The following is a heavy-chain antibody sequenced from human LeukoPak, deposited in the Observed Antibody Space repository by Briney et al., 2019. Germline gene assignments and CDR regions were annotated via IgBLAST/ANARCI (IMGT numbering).Heavy chain of an antibody. D-gene: IGHD2-21*02. Sequence: GGSLRLSCVASGITLSRYAMTWVRQAPGKGLEWVSGISDSGDNTYYADSVQGRFTISRDSSKNTLYLQMNSLKTEDTAVYYCTTRGGDDFDYWGQGTLVTVSS. CDR2: ISDSGDNT. V-gene: IGHV3-23*01. CDR3: TTRGGDDFDY. CDR1: GITLSRYA. J-gene: IGHJ4*02.